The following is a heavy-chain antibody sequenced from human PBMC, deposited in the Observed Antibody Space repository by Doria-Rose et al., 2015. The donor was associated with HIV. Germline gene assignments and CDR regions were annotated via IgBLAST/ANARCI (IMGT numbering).Heavy chain of an antibody. V-gene: IGHV3-21*01. CDR3: ATGVTLDY. J-gene: IGHJ4*02. CDR1: GFTFSSHR. D-gene: IGHD3-10*01. CDR2: ISSTSAYI. Sequence: VQLVQSGGGLVRPGGSLRLSCATSGFTFSSHRINWVRQAPGKGLEWVSSISSTSAYINYADLVRCRFTISRDNARNSLYLQMDSLRAEDTTIYYCATGVTLDYWGQGTLVTVSS.